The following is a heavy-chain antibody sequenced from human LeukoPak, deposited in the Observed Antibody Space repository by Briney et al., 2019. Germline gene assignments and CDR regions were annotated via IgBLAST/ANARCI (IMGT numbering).Heavy chain of an antibody. Sequence: SETLSLTCTVSGGSISSGGYYWSWIRQPPGKGLEWIGYIYHSGSTYYNPSLKSRVTISVDRSKNQFSLKLSSVTAADTAVYYCARAPKYSSGWYDYWGQGTLVTVSS. J-gene: IGHJ4*02. CDR1: GGSISSGGYY. D-gene: IGHD6-19*01. V-gene: IGHV4-30-2*01. CDR3: ARAPKYSSGWYDY. CDR2: IYHSGST.